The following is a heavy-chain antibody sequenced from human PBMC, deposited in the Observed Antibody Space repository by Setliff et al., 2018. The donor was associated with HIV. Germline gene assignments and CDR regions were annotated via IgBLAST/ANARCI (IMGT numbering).Heavy chain of an antibody. J-gene: IGHJ3*02. V-gene: IGHV3-72*01. Sequence: PGGSLRLSCAASGFTFSDHYMDWVRQAPGKGLEWVGRIGNQANSYTTQYAASVKGRFIISRDDSRNSLYLQMNSLQTEDSAVYYCTRGGAYCGGACYRAFDIWGQGTMVTVSS. CDR3: TRGGAYCGGACYRAFDI. D-gene: IGHD2-21*02. CDR2: IGNQANSYTT. CDR1: GFTFSDHY.